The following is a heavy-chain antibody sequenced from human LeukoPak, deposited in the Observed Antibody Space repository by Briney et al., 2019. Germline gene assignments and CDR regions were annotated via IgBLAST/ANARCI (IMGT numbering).Heavy chain of an antibody. Sequence: ASVKVSCKASGYTFTSYDINWVRQATEQGLEWMGWMNPNSGNTDYAQKFQGRVTITRNTSISTAYMELSSLRSEDTAVYYCARKASGSCYDFDYWGQGTLVTVSS. CDR1: GYTFTSYD. J-gene: IGHJ4*02. CDR2: MNPNSGNT. V-gene: IGHV1-8*03. D-gene: IGHD1-26*01. CDR3: ARKASGSCYDFDY.